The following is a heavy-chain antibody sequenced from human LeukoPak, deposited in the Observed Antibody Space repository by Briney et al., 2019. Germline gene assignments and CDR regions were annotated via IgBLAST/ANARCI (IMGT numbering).Heavy chain of an antibody. V-gene: IGHV1-46*01. Sequence: ASVKVSCKASGGTFSSYAISWVRQAPGQGLEWMGIINPSGGSTSYAQKFQGRVTMTRDTSTSTVYMELSSLRSEDTAVYYCASMDSSGWYYYYGMDVWGQGTTVTVSS. CDR2: INPSGGST. CDR3: ASMDSSGWYYYYGMDV. J-gene: IGHJ6*02. D-gene: IGHD6-19*01. CDR1: GGTFSSYA.